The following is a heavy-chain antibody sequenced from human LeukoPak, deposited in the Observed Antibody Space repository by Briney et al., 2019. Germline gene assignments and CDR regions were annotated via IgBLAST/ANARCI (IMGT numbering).Heavy chain of an antibody. J-gene: IGHJ6*03. CDR2: IKSKTDGGTT. CDR3: TTSTVGAPNAYYYYYMDV. V-gene: IGHV3-15*01. Sequence: GGSLRLSCAASGFTFSNAWMSWVRQAPGKGLEWVGRIKSKTDGGTTDYAAPVKGRFTISRDDSKNTLYLQMNSPKTEDTAVYYCTTSTVGAPNAYYYYYMDVWGKGTTVTVSS. CDR1: GFTFSNAW. D-gene: IGHD1-26*01.